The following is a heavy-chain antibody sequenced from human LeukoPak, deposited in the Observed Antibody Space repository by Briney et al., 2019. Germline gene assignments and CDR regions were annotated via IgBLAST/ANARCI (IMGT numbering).Heavy chain of an antibody. Sequence: GGSLRLSCATSGFTFSSYSMNWVRQAPGKGLEWVSSISSSSSYIYYADSVKGRFTISRDNAKNSLYLQMNSLRAEDAAVYYCVQEGPRGLAFDIWGQGTKVTVSS. CDR2: ISSSSSYI. J-gene: IGHJ3*02. CDR3: VQEGPRGLAFDI. V-gene: IGHV3-21*04. CDR1: GFTFSSYS.